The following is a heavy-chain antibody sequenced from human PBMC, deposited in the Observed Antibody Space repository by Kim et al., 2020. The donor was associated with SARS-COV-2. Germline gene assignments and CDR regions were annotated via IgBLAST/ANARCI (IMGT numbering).Heavy chain of an antibody. CDR3: ARLVYDSSGYYENFDY. Sequence: ASVKVSCKASGYSFTGYQIHWVRQAPGQGLEWMGSINPTSGGTDSAQKFQGRVTVTRDTSITTVYMELNRLNSDDTAVYYCARLVYDSSGYYENFDYWGQGTLVTVSS. CDR2: INPTSGGT. CDR1: GYSFTGYQ. D-gene: IGHD3-22*01. V-gene: IGHV1-2*02. J-gene: IGHJ4*02.